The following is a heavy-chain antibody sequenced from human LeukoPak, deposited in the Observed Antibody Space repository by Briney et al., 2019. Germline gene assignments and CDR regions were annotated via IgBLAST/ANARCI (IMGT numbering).Heavy chain of an antibody. CDR1: GVSFSTYY. D-gene: IGHD4-17*01. J-gene: IGHJ4*02. CDR2: VNHSGYT. Sequence: PSETLSLTCDVSGVSFSTYYWSWIRQSPEKGLEWIGEVNHSGYTNYNPSLKGRVTISVDTSKNQFSLKLSSVTAADTAVYYCARQLYGSNYWGQGTLVTVSS. CDR3: ARQLYGSNY. V-gene: IGHV4-34*01.